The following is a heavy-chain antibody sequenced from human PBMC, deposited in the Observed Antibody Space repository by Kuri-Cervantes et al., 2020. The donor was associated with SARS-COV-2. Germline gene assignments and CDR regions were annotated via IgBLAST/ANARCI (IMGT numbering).Heavy chain of an antibody. CDR3: AKPGSVRGIIREDHYGLDV. CDR1: EFNFRYYG. V-gene: IGHV3-30*18. CDR2: ISYDGRDI. J-gene: IGHJ6*02. Sequence: GGSLRLSCVASEFNFRYYGMYWVRQAPGKGLEWVAHISYDGRDIHFRESVKGRFTVSRDNSKNTLYLQMNSLRLEDTGVYFCAKPGSVRGIIREDHYGLDVWGQGTTVTDSS. D-gene: IGHD3-10*01.